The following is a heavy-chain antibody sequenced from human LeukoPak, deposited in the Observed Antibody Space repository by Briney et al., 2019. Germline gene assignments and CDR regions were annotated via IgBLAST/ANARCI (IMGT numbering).Heavy chain of an antibody. Sequence: GGSLRLSCAASGFTFSSYSMNWVRQAPGKGLEWVSYISSSSSTIYYADSVKGRFTISRDNSKNTLYLQMNSLRAEDTAVYYCAKDLLGRVVAATAFDYWGQGTLVTVSS. CDR2: ISSSSSTI. CDR1: GFTFSSYS. V-gene: IGHV3-48*01. CDR3: AKDLLGRVVAATAFDY. J-gene: IGHJ4*02. D-gene: IGHD2-15*01.